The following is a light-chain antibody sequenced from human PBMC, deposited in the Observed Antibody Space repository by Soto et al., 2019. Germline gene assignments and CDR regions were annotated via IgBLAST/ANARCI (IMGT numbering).Light chain of an antibody. J-gene: IGKJ1*01. CDR2: GAS. CDR1: QSVSSN. V-gene: IGKV3-15*01. CDR3: QHYNNWPRT. Sequence: EIVMTQSPATLSVSPGERATLSCRASQSVSSNLAWYQQKPGQAPRLLIYGASLRATGIPARFSGSGSGTEFTLTISSLQSEDFAVYYCQHYNNWPRTFGQGTKVEIK.